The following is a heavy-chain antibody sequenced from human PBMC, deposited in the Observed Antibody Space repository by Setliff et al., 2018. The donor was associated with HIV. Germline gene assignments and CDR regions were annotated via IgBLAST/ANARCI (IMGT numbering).Heavy chain of an antibody. Sequence: SVKVSCKASGYTFTSYGISWVRQAPGQGLEWMGWFNPNSDNTAYAQKFQGRITMTRNTSISTAYMELTSLTSDDTAVYYCARGYGKAPLDYWGQGTLVTVSS. J-gene: IGHJ4*02. V-gene: IGHV1-8*02. CDR2: FNPNSDNT. CDR1: GYTFTSYG. D-gene: IGHD4-17*01. CDR3: ARGYGKAPLDY.